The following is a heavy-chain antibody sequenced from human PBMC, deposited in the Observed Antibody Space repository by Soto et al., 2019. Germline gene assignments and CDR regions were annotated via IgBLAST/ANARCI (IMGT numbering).Heavy chain of an antibody. CDR1: GFIFRGYG. D-gene: IGHD3-22*01. CDR2: ISYDGSDK. V-gene: IGHV3-30*03. J-gene: IGHJ3*02. Sequence: QVQLVESGGGVVQPGRSLRLSCAASGFIFRGYGMHWVRQAPGKGLEWVAVISYDGSDKFYADSVKGRFTISRDNSKNTLYLQMNSLRAEDTAVYYCARDRTSYYGSSGDASDIWGQGTMVTASS. CDR3: ARDRTSYYGSSGDASDI.